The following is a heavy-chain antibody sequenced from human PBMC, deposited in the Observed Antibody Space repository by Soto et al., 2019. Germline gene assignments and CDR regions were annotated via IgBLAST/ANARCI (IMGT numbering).Heavy chain of an antibody. V-gene: IGHV3-30*04. Sequence: GGSLRLSCAASGFTFSSYAMHWVRQAPGKGLEWVAVISYDGSNKYYADSVKGRFTISRDNSKNTLYLQMNSLRAEDTAVYYCAGVVGATRAFDIWGQGTMVTVSS. CDR2: ISYDGSNK. D-gene: IGHD1-26*01. CDR3: AGVVGATRAFDI. CDR1: GFTFSSYA. J-gene: IGHJ3*02.